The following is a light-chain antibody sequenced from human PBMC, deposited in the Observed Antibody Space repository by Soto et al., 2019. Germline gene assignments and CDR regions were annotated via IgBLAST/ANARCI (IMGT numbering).Light chain of an antibody. CDR3: QQYDSYRT. J-gene: IGKJ1*01. CDR2: DVS. CDR1: QNVSTW. V-gene: IGKV1-5*01. Sequence: DIQMTQSPSTLSASVGDRVTITCRASQNVSTWLAWYQHKPRKAPKLLLFDVSNLESGVPSRFSGSGSGTEFTLTISSLLSDDFATYYCQQYDSYRTFGQGTKVDIK.